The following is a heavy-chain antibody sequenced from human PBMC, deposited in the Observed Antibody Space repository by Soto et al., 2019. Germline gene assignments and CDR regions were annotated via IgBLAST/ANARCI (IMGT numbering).Heavy chain of an antibody. J-gene: IGHJ6*02. CDR1: GYTFTSYG. V-gene: IGHV1-18*01. CDR3: ARSRVGGRSCLYYYYGMDV. D-gene: IGHD6-25*01. Sequence: QVQLVQSGSEVKKPGASVKVSCKASGYTFTSYGISWVRQAPGQGLEWMAWISASNGNTNSAQKFQGRVTMTTETSTTTAYMELRSLTSDDTAVYFCARSRVGGRSCLYYYYGMDVWGQGTTVTVSS. CDR2: ISASNGNT.